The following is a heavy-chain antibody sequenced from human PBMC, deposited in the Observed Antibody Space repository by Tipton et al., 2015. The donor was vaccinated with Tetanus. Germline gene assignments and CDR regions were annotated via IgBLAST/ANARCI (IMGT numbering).Heavy chain of an antibody. D-gene: IGHD3-3*01. CDR3: ARVNYDFSKKGPFDS. V-gene: IGHV4-61*08. CDR2: ISGSGTT. CDR1: GDSLRTGDRN. J-gene: IGHJ4*02. Sequence: TLSLTCTVSGDSLRTGDRNWSWIRQPPGKGLEWLAYISGSGTTNSNYSLKSRITMTQDTSRNQFSLKLTSVTAADTAVYHCARVNYDFSKKGPFDSWGQGSLVIVSS.